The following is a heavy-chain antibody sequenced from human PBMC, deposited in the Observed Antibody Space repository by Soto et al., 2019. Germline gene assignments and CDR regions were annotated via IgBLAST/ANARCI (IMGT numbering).Heavy chain of an antibody. J-gene: IGHJ5*02. CDR1: CGSISSYY. CDR2: MYYGGRT. CDR3: ARGTPSPLIVRSSRGPWFDP. V-gene: IGHV4-59*07. Sequence: SDTLSLTCTVSCGSISSYYWSWIRQPPGKGLEWIGYMYYGGRTNYNPSLKSRVTISVDTSKMQVSLKLSSVTAADTAVYFCARGTPSPLIVRSSRGPWFDPWGQGNLVTVSS. D-gene: IGHD2-15*01.